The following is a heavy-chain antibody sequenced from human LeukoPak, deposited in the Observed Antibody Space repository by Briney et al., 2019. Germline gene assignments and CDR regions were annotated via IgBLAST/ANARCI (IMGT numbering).Heavy chain of an antibody. CDR1: GGSISSSSYY. Sequence: SVTLSLTCTLSGGSISSSSYYWGWIRQPPGKRLEWIGSIYYSGSTYYNSSLKSRVTISVDTSKNQFSLKLSSVTAADTAVYYCARDSYDYVWGSYRHAYYMYVWGKGTTVTVSS. D-gene: IGHD3-16*02. CDR3: ARDSYDYVWGSYRHAYYMYV. V-gene: IGHV4-39*07. CDR2: IYYSGST. J-gene: IGHJ6*03.